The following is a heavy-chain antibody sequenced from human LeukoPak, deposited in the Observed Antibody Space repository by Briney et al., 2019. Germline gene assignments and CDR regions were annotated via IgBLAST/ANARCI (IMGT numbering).Heavy chain of an antibody. V-gene: IGHV1-18*01. CDR3: ARSGTRFGELSLDY. D-gene: IGHD3-10*01. Sequence: ASVKVSCRASGYTFTSYGISWVRQAPGQGLEWMGWISAYNGNTNYAQKLQGRVTMTTDTSTSTAYMELRSLRSDDTAVYYCARSGTRFGELSLDYWGQGTLVTVSS. CDR2: ISAYNGNT. CDR1: GYTFTSYG. J-gene: IGHJ4*02.